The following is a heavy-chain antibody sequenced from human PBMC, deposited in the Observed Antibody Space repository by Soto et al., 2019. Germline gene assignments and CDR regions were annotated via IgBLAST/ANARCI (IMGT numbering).Heavy chain of an antibody. CDR2: IYYSGST. CDR1: GGSVSSGSYY. V-gene: IGHV4-61*01. J-gene: IGHJ5*02. Sequence: SETLSLTCTVSGGSVSSGSYYRSWIRQPPGKGLEWIGYIYYSGSTNYNPSLKSRVTISVDTSKNQFSLKLSSVTAADTAVYYCARYCSGGSCYKLWYDPWGQGTLVTVSS. D-gene: IGHD2-15*01. CDR3: ARYCSGGSCYKLWYDP.